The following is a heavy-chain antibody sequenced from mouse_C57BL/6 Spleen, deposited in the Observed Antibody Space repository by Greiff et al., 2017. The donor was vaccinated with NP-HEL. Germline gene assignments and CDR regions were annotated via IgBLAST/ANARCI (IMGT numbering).Heavy chain of an antibody. V-gene: IGHV1-52*01. CDR1: GYTFTSYW. CDR2: IDPSDSET. CDR3: ARSDSSGYYFDY. Sequence: VKLQQPGAELVRPGSSVKLSCKASGYTFTSYWMHWVKQRPIQGLEWIGNIDPSDSETHYNQKFKDKATLTVDKSSSTAYMQLSSLTSEDSAVYYCARSDSSGYYFDYWGQGTTLTVSS. J-gene: IGHJ2*01. D-gene: IGHD3-2*02.